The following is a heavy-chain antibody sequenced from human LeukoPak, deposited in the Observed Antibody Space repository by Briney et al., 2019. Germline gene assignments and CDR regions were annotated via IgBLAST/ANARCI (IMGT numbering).Heavy chain of an antibody. CDR2: LYYTGSI. V-gene: IGHV4-39*01. J-gene: IGHJ4*02. Sequence: SETLSLTCTVSGGSISSSSYYWGWIRQPPGKGLEWIGSLYYTGSIYYNPSLKSRVTISVDTSKNQSSLKLSSVTAADTAVYYCARLAGFSSGPFDYWGQGTLVTVSS. CDR1: GGSISSSSYY. D-gene: IGHD6-19*01. CDR3: ARLAGFSSGPFDY.